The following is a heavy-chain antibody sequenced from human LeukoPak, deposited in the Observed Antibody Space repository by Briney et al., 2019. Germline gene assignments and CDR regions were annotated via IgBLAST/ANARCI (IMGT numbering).Heavy chain of an antibody. D-gene: IGHD1-26*01. Sequence: GGSLILFCAASGFTFSSYAMHWVRQDPGKGLEYVSAISSNGGSTYYANSVKGRFSISRDNSKNTLYLQMGSLRAEDMAVYYCARSTGGSSDYWGQGTLVTVSS. V-gene: IGHV3-64*01. CDR3: ARSTGGSSDY. J-gene: IGHJ4*02. CDR1: GFTFSSYA. CDR2: ISSNGGST.